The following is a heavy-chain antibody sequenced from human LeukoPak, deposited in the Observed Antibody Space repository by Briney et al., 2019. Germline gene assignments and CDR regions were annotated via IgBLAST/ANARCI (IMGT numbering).Heavy chain of an antibody. V-gene: IGHV4-59*01. CDR3: AREIRYFDSVDYFDY. D-gene: IGHD3-9*01. J-gene: IGHJ4*02. CDR2: IYYSGST. CDR1: GCSISSYY. Sequence: PSETLSLTCTVAGCSISSYYWSLIRQPPGKGLEWIGYIYYSGSTNYNPSLKSRVTISVDTSKNQFSLKLSSVTAADTAVYYCAREIRYFDSVDYFDYWGQGTLVTVSS.